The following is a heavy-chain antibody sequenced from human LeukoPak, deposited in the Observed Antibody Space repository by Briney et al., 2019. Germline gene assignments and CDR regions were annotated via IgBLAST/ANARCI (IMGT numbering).Heavy chain of an antibody. CDR3: AGRGFIAAAGYFYYGMDV. D-gene: IGHD6-13*01. V-gene: IGHV3-48*01. J-gene: IGHJ6*02. Sequence: GGSLRLSCAASGFTLSTYGMNWVRQAPGKGLEWVSYTSGSGTTIYYADSVKGRFTISRDNSNNTLYLQMNSLRAEDTAVYYCAGRGFIAAAGYFYYGMDVWGQGTTVTVSS. CDR2: TSGSGTTI. CDR1: GFTLSTYG.